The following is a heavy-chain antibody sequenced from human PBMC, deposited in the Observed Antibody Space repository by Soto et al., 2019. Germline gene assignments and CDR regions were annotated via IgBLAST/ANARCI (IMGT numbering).Heavy chain of an antibody. CDR1: GFTFSTYA. CDR2: ISGSGAYT. J-gene: IGHJ4*02. V-gene: IGHV3-23*01. Sequence: PGVSLRLSCAAAGFTFSTYAMNWVRQPPGKGLEWVSSISGSGAYTYYADSVQAPFTISRDNAKKTLHLQMTSLRAEDTAVYYCARDRHPYSTKYYFDYWGQGTLVTVSS. D-gene: IGHD2-2*01. CDR3: ARDRHPYSTKYYFDY.